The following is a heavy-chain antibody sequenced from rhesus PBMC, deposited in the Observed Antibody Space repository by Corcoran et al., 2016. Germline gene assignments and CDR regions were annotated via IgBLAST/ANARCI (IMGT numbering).Heavy chain of an antibody. V-gene: IGHV2-1*01. CDR3: ARRRAAGVHDY. D-gene: IGHD6-13*01. CDR2: IYWDDDK. CDR1: GFSLSTSGMG. J-gene: IGHJ4*01. Sequence: QVTLKESGPALVKPTQTLTLTCTFSGFSLSTSGMGVGLIRQPPGQTLELLAHIYWDDDKRYSTSLKSRLTNSKDTAKNQVVLTMTNMDPVDTATYYCARRRAAGVHDYWGQGVLVTVSS.